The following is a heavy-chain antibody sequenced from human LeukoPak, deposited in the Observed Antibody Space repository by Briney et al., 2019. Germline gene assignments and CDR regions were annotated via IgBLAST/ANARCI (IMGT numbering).Heavy chain of an antibody. D-gene: IGHD3-10*01. Sequence: GGSLRLSCAASGFTFSSYAMHWVRQASGKGLEWVAVISYDGSNKYYADSVKGRFTISRDNSKNTLYLQMNSLRAEDTAVYYCARGRDLGSRGWFDPWGQGTLVTVSS. CDR1: GFTFSSYA. CDR2: ISYDGSNK. V-gene: IGHV3-30-3*01. J-gene: IGHJ5*02. CDR3: ARGRDLGSRGWFDP.